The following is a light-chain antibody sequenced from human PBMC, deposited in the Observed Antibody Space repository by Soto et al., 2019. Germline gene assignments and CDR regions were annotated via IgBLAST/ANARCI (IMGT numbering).Light chain of an antibody. J-gene: IGKJ4*01. CDR3: QQANSLPLT. V-gene: IGKV1-12*01. CDR1: QDISNW. Sequence: DIQMTQSPPSVSASVGDRVTITCRASQDISNWLAWYQQKPGKAPQLLIYPASSLQSGVPSRFSGSGSGTDFTLTISSLQPEDFAIYYCQQANSLPLTFGGGTKVEIK. CDR2: PAS.